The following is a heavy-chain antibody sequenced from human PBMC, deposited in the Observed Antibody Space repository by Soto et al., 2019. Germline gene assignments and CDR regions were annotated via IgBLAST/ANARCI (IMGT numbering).Heavy chain of an antibody. CDR2: INAGNGNT. D-gene: IGHD4-17*01. CDR1: GYTFTSYA. V-gene: IGHV1-3*01. Sequence: ASVKVSCKASGYTFTSYAMHWVRQAPGQRLEWMGWINAGNGNTKYSQKFQGRVPITRDTSASTAYMELSSLRSEDTAVYNCARAYGDYYGMDVWGQGTTVTVSS. CDR3: ARAYGDYYGMDV. J-gene: IGHJ6*02.